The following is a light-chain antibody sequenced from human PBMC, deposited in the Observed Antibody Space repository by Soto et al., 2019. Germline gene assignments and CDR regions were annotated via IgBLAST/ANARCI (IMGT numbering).Light chain of an antibody. CDR3: SSYTGSTPYV. Sequence: QSALTQPPSASGSPGQSVTISCTGTSSDVGGYSYVSWYQQHPGKAPKLMIYEVSKRPSGVPDRFSGSKSGNTASLTVSGLQADDEADYYCSSYTGSTPYVFGTGTKVTVL. V-gene: IGLV2-8*01. CDR1: SSDVGGYSY. CDR2: EVS. J-gene: IGLJ1*01.